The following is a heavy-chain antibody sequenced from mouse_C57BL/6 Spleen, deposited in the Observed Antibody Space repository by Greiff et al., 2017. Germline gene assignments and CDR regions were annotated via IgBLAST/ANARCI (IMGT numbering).Heavy chain of an antibody. CDR2: ISSGSSTI. J-gene: IGHJ2*01. Sequence: EVKLVESGGGLVKPGGSLKLSCAASGFTFSDYGMHWVRQAPEKGLEWVAYISSGSSTIYYADTVKGRFTISRDNAKNTLFLQMTSLRSEDTAMYYCARLGGYDYVYYFDYWCQGTTLTVSS. D-gene: IGHD2-4*01. CDR1: GFTFSDYG. V-gene: IGHV5-17*01. CDR3: ARLGGYDYVYYFDY.